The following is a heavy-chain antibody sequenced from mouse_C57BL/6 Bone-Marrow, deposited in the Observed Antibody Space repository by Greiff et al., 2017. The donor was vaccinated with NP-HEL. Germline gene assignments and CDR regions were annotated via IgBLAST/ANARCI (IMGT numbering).Heavy chain of an antibody. CDR2: IYPGDGDT. V-gene: IGHV1-82*01. J-gene: IGHJ2*01. CDR3: ALLLRFY. Sequence: VKLQESGPELVKPGASVKISCKASGYAFSSSWMNWVKQRPGKGLEWIGRIYPGDGDTNYNGKFKGKATLTADKSSSTAYMQLSSLTSEDSAVYFCALLLRFYWGQGTTLTVSS. D-gene: IGHD1-1*01. CDR1: GYAFSSSW.